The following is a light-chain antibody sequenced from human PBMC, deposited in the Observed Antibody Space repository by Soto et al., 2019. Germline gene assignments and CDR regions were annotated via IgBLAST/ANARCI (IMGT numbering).Light chain of an antibody. Sequence: EVVMTQSPATLSVSPGERATLSCRASRGIGSTFAWYQQKTGQTPRLLIYDTSTRATGVPGRFIGSRSGTEFTLTITSLQSEDFAIYYCQHYVTWPLAFGGGTRVENK. CDR2: DTS. CDR1: RGIGST. CDR3: QHYVTWPLA. V-gene: IGKV3-15*01. J-gene: IGKJ4*01.